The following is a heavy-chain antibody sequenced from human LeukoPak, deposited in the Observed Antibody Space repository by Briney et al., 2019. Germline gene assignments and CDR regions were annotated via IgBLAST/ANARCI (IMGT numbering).Heavy chain of an antibody. CDR3: ARDRRSGEDSNF. J-gene: IGHJ4*02. CDR2: IYYSGST. D-gene: IGHD2-15*01. V-gene: IGHV4-59*01. CDR1: GGSIRSYY. Sequence: PSETLSLTCTVSGGSIRSYYWSWIRQPPGKGLEWIGYIYYSGSTNYNPSLKSRVTMSVDTSKNQFYLKLSSVTAADTAVYYCARDRRSGEDSNFWGQGTLVTVSS.